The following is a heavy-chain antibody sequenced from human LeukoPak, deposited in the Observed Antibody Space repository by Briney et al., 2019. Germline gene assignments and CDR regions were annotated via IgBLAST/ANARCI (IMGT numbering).Heavy chain of an antibody. V-gene: IGHV3-23*01. Sequence: PGGSLRLSCAASGFTFSSYAMSWVRQAPGKGLEWVSAISGSGGSTYYADSVKGRFTISRDNSKNTLYLQMNSLRAEDTAVYYCAKDRYFDWLLPMGGFDYRGQGTLVTVSS. J-gene: IGHJ4*02. CDR3: AKDRYFDWLLPMGGFDY. CDR2: ISGSGGST. D-gene: IGHD3-9*01. CDR1: GFTFSSYA.